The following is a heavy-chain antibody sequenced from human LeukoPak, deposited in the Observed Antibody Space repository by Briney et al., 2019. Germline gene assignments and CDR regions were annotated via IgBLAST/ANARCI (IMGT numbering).Heavy chain of an antibody. V-gene: IGHV3-33*01. D-gene: IGHD4-17*01. Sequence: PGGSLRLSCVASGFTFSSYGMHWVHQAPGKGLEWVAVIWYDGSNKYYADSVKGRFTISRDNSKNTLYLQMNSLRAEDTAVYYCARAIKATTAFDYWGQGTLVTVSS. CDR3: ARAIKATTAFDY. CDR2: IWYDGSNK. CDR1: GFTFSSYG. J-gene: IGHJ4*02.